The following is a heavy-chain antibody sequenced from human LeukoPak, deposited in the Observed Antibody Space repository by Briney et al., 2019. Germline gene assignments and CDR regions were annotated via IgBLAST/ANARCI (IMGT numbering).Heavy chain of an antibody. CDR2: INPNSGGT. CDR1: GYTFTGYY. CDR3: ARDCRPDSLLDAFDI. Sequence: ASVTVSCKASGYTFTGYYMHWVRQAPGQGLEWMGWINPNSGGTNYAQKFQGRVTMTRDTSISTAYMELSRLRSDDTAVYYCARDCRPDSLLDAFDIWGQGTMVTVSP. D-gene: IGHD3-22*01. V-gene: IGHV1-2*02. J-gene: IGHJ3*02.